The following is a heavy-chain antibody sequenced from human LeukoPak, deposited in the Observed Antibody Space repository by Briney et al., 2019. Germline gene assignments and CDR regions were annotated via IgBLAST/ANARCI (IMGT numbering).Heavy chain of an antibody. V-gene: IGHV1-2*02. J-gene: IGHJ4*02. Sequence: ASVKVSCKASGYTFTGCYMHWVRQAPGQGLEWMGWINPNSGGTNYAQKFQGRVTMTRDTSISTAYMELSRLRSDDTAVYYCARVEDDFYDFDYWGQGTLVTVSS. CDR2: INPNSGGT. D-gene: IGHD3-3*01. CDR1: GYTFTGCY. CDR3: ARVEDDFYDFDY.